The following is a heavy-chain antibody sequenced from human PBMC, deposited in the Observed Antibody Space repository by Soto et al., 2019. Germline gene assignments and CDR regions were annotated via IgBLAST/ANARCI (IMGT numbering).Heavy chain of an antibody. CDR1: GFIFSSYA. CDR3: AKDKDGVITRSHFDY. Sequence: QLLQSGGGLVQPGGSLRLSCKGSGFIFSSYAMSWVRQAPGKGLEWISGLNGGGSNTLYADSVQGRFTISRDNSKNTLYLQMNSLRAKDTAVYYCAKDKDGVITRSHFDYWGQGNLVTVSS. D-gene: IGHD3-22*01. J-gene: IGHJ4*02. CDR2: LNGGGSNT. V-gene: IGHV3-23*01.